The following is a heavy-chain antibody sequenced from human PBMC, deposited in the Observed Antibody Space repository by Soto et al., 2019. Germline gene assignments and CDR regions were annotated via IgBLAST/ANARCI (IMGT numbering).Heavy chain of an antibody. D-gene: IGHD5-18*01. CDR3: ARGYTQFDY. Sequence: EVQLVESGGGLVSPGGSLRLSCATSGFTFISHTMIWVRQAPGKGLEWVSSISSSSNYIYYADSVKGRFTISRDNAKSTLYLQMDSLRAEDTAVYYCARGYTQFDYCGQGTLVTVSS. CDR1: GFTFISHT. J-gene: IGHJ4*02. CDR2: ISSSSNYI. V-gene: IGHV3-21*01.